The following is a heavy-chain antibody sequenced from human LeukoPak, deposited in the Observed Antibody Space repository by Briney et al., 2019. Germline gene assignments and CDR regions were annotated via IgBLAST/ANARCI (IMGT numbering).Heavy chain of an antibody. CDR2: IYSGGST. J-gene: IGHJ4*02. V-gene: IGHV3-66*01. Sequence: GGSLRLSCAASGFTVSSNYMSWGRQAPGKGLEWVSVIYSGGSTYYADSVKGRFTISRDNSKNTLYLQMNSLRAADTAVYYCAREPAIAAAGGAFDYWGQGTMVTVSS. CDR3: AREPAIAAAGGAFDY. D-gene: IGHD6-13*01. CDR1: GFTVSSNY.